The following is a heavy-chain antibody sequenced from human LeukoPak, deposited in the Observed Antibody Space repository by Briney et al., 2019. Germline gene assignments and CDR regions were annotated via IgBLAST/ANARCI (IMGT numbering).Heavy chain of an antibody. CDR3: AKDHSIYYGSGLMDV. V-gene: IGHV3-30*18. CDR1: GFTFSRYG. D-gene: IGHD3-10*01. J-gene: IGHJ6*02. Sequence: GGSLRLSCAASGFTFSRYGMHWVRQAPGKGLEWVAVISYDGSNKYYADSVKGRFTISRDNSKNTLYLQMNSLRAEDTAVYYCAKDHSIYYGSGLMDVWGQGTTVTVSS. CDR2: ISYDGSNK.